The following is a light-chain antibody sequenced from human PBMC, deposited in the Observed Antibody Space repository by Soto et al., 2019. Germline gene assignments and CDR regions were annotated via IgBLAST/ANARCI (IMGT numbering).Light chain of an antibody. J-gene: IGKJ4*01. Sequence: DIQVTQSPSSVSASVGDRVTITCRASQAIGSWLAWYQQKPGKAPKLLIYAATTLQSGVPSRFSGSGSGTDFSLTISSLQPEEFATYYCQQANSFPLTFGGGTKVEIK. CDR1: QAIGSW. CDR2: AAT. V-gene: IGKV1-12*01. CDR3: QQANSFPLT.